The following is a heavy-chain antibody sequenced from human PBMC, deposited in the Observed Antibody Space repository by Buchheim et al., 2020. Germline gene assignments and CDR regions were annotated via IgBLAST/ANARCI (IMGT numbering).Heavy chain of an antibody. CDR1: GGSISSGSYY. Sequence: QVQLQESGPGLVKPSQTLSLTCTVSGGSISSGSYYWSWIRQPAGKGLEWIGRMYTSGSTNYNPSLKSRVTISVDTSNNQFSLKLSSVTAADTAVYYCARLPYYYDSSGFYEDVWGQGTT. D-gene: IGHD3-22*01. CDR2: MYTSGST. CDR3: ARLPYYYDSSGFYEDV. J-gene: IGHJ6*02. V-gene: IGHV4-61*02.